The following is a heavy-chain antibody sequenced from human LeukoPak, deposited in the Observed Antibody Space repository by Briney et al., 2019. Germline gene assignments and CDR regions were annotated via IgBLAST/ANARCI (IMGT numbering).Heavy chain of an antibody. V-gene: IGHV4-39*01. CDR3: ARHPPRYRVGPLDY. Sequence: PSQTPSLTCTVSGGSISGSSCYWGWIRQSPGRGLEWIGSIYYSDSGQMFYNPSLKSRVTISVDTSKNQFSLKLSSVTAADTAVYYCARHPPRYRVGPLDYWGQGTLVTVSS. J-gene: IGHJ4*02. CDR2: IYYSDSGQM. CDR1: GGSISGSSCY. D-gene: IGHD3-16*01.